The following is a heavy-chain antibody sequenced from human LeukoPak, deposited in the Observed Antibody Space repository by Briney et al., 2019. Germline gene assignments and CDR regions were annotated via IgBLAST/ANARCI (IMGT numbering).Heavy chain of an antibody. J-gene: IGHJ6*03. Sequence: SQTLSLTCAISGDSVSSNSAAWNWIRQSPSRGLEWLGRTYYRSKWYNDYAVSVKSRITINPDTSKNQFSLQENSVTPEDTAVYYCARAVAYSSSWYSAPWGNYYYYMDVWGKGTTVTVSS. D-gene: IGHD6-13*01. V-gene: IGHV6-1*01. CDR3: ARAVAYSSSWYSAPWGNYYYYMDV. CDR2: TYYRSKWYN. CDR1: GDSVSSNSAA.